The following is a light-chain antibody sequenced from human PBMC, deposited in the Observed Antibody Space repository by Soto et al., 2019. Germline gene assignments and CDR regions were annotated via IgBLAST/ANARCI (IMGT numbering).Light chain of an antibody. V-gene: IGLV2-14*01. CDR2: DVS. Sequence: QSALTQPASVSGSPGQSITISCTGTSSDVGGYNYVSWYQQHPGKAPKLMIYDVSNRPSGVSNRFSGSKSGNTASLTISGLQAEDEADYYCSSYTRSSTPPFGPGTEVTVL. J-gene: IGLJ1*01. CDR3: SSYTRSSTPP. CDR1: SSDVGGYNY.